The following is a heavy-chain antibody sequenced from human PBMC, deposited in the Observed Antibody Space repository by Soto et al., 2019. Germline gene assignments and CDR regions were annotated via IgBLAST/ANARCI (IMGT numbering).Heavy chain of an antibody. Sequence: PGGSLRLSCAASGFTFSSYSMNWVRQAPGKGQEWVSGISGSGGRTYYADSVKGRFTISRDNPKNTLYLQMNSLRAEDTAVYYCAKLMYYYASGNSDFDYWGQGTLVTVSS. J-gene: IGHJ4*02. V-gene: IGHV3-23*01. D-gene: IGHD3-10*01. CDR3: AKLMYYYASGNSDFDY. CDR2: ISGSGGRT. CDR1: GFTFSSYS.